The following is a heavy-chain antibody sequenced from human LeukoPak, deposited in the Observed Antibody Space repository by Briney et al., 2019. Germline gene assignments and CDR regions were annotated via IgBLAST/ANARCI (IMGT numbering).Heavy chain of an antibody. CDR1: GGSISSSSYY. V-gene: IGHV4-39*07. CDR3: ARTLRYFDWLLSGEASPYMDV. D-gene: IGHD3-9*01. Sequence: SETLSLTCTVSGGSISSSSYYWGWIRQPPGTGLEWIGSIYYSGSTYYNPSLKSRVTISVDTSKNQFSLKLSSVTAADTAVYYCARTLRYFDWLLSGEASPYMDVWGKETTVTVSS. J-gene: IGHJ6*03. CDR2: IYYSGST.